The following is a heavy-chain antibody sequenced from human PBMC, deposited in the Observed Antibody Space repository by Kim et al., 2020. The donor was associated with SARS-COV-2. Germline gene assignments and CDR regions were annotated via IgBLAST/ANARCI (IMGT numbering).Heavy chain of an antibody. CDR2: IYDSGNT. D-gene: IGHD4-17*01. Sequence: SETLSLTCTVSGGSISSSGYYWGWIRQPPGKGLEWIGCIYDSGNTYANPSLKSRVTISVDTSKNQFSLKLSSVTATDTAVYYCASESTVTRTYYYYGMDVWGQGTTVTVSS. V-gene: IGHV4-39*01. CDR1: GGSISSSGYY. J-gene: IGHJ6*02. CDR3: ASESTVTRTYYYYGMDV.